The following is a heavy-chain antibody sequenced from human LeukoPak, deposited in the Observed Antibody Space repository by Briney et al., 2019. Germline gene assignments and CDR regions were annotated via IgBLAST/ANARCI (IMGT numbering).Heavy chain of an antibody. D-gene: IGHD5-18*01. CDR1: GFTFSSYA. CDR2: ISGSGGST. V-gene: IGHV3-23*01. Sequence: GGSLRLSCAASGFTFSSYAMSWVRQAPGKGLEWVSAISGSGGSTYYADSVKGRFTISRDNSKNTLYLQMNSLRAEDTAVYYSAPRGDTAMVFDYWGQGTLVTVSS. J-gene: IGHJ4*02. CDR3: APRGDTAMVFDY.